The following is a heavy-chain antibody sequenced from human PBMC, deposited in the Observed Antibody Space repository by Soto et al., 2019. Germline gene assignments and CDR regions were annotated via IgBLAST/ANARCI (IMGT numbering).Heavy chain of an antibody. CDR3: ARDPGYSSFDH. J-gene: IGHJ4*02. CDR1: GFTFSRSW. V-gene: IGHV3-7*01. Sequence: DVQLVESGGGLVQPGGSLRLSCAASGFTFSRSWMSWVRQAPGKGLELVANIKEDGSGKNYVDSVKGRFTISRDNAKNSVYLHMNSPREEYTAVYYWARDPGYSSFDHWGQGTLVSVSS. CDR2: IKEDGSGK. D-gene: IGHD5-12*01.